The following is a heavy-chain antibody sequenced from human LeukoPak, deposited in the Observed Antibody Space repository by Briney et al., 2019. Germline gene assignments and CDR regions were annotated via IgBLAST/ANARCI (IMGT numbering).Heavy chain of an antibody. Sequence: SVRVSCKASGYTFTSYGISWVRQAPGQGLEWMGRIIPILGIANYAQKFQGRVTITADKSTSTAYMELSRLRSEDTAVYYCATGTIAAATFPGAFDIWGQGTMVTVSS. J-gene: IGHJ3*02. CDR2: IIPILGIA. D-gene: IGHD6-6*01. CDR1: GYTFTSYG. CDR3: ATGTIAAATFPGAFDI. V-gene: IGHV1-69*04.